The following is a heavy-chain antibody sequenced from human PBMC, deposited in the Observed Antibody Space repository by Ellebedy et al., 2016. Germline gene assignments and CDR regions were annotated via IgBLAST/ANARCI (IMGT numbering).Heavy chain of an antibody. CDR3: ARGISTMNP. D-gene: IGHD2/OR15-2a*01. J-gene: IGHJ5*02. V-gene: IGHV4-59*01. CDR1: GGSIRSYY. Sequence: SETLSLTCTVSGGSIRSYYWSWIRQPPGKGLEWIGYIFHSGSTSYSPSFKSRVTISVDTSKNQFSLKLSSVTAADTAVYYCARGISTMNPWGQGTLVTVSS. CDR2: IFHSGST.